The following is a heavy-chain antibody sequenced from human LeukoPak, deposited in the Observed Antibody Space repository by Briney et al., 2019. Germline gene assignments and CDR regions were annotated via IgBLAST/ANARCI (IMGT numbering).Heavy chain of an antibody. CDR3: ARCSGYGMDV. CDR2: MSFDGIHI. Sequence: GGALRVSCAASGFTFGSYAMHWVRQAPGKGLEGVAVMSFDGIHIYYADSVKGRFTLSRVNSKNTLYLQMHSLRGEDTSIYYCARCSGYGMDVWGQGTTVTVSS. D-gene: IGHD3-10*02. CDR1: GFTFGSYA. V-gene: IGHV3-30-3*01. J-gene: IGHJ6*02.